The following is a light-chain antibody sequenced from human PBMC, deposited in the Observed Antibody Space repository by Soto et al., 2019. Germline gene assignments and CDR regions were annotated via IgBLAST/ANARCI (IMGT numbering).Light chain of an antibody. Sequence: QSALTQSRSVSGSPGQSITISCTGTSSDVGGYNYVSWYRQHPGKAPKLMIYDVSKRPSGVPDRFSGSKSGNTASLTISGLQAEDEADYYCCSYAGSYTHYVFGTGTKLIVL. CDR1: SSDVGGYNY. CDR2: DVS. J-gene: IGLJ1*01. V-gene: IGLV2-11*01. CDR3: CSYAGSYTHYV.